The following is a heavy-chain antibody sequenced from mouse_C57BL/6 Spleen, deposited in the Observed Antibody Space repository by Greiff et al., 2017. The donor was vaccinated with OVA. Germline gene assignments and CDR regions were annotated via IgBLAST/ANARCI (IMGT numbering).Heavy chain of an antibody. J-gene: IGHJ1*03. V-gene: IGHV1-76*01. D-gene: IGHD4-1*01. CDR3: ARRDWDGYFDV. CDR2: IYPGSGNT. Sequence: VQLQQSGAELVRPGASVKLSCKASGYTFTDYYINWVKQRPGQGLEWIARIYPGSGNTYYNEKFKGKATLTAEKSSSTAYMQLSSLTSEDSAVYFCARRDWDGYFDVWGTGTTVTVSS. CDR1: GYTFTDYY.